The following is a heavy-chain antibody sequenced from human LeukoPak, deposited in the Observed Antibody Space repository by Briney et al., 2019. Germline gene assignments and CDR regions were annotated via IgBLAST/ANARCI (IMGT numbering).Heavy chain of an antibody. V-gene: IGHV4-59*01. CDR1: GGSISSYY. Sequence: SETLSLTCTVSGGSISSYYWSWIRQPPGKGLEWIGYIYYSGSTNYNPSLKSRVTISLDTPKNHFSLKLTSVTAADTAVYYCARASSSSPYYFDYWGQGTLVTVSS. CDR3: ARASSSSPYYFDY. CDR2: IYYSGST. D-gene: IGHD2-2*01. J-gene: IGHJ4*02.